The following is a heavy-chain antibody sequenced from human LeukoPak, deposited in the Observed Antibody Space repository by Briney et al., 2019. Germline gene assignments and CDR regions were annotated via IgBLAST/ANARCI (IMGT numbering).Heavy chain of an antibody. CDR1: GFSYITYA. CDR2: IYSGGST. CDR3: ASIPYYYDSSGYYAFDY. D-gene: IGHD3-22*01. V-gene: IGHV3-53*01. J-gene: IGHJ4*02. Sequence: GGSLRLSCAASGFSYITYAMSWVRQAPGKGLEWVSVIYSGGSTYYADSVKGRFTISRDNSKNTLYLQMNSLRAEDTAVYYCASIPYYYDSSGYYAFDYWGQGTLVTVSS.